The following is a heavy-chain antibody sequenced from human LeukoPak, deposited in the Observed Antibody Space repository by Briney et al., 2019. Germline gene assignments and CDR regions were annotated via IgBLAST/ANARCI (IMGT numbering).Heavy chain of an antibody. CDR1: GFTFSSYG. D-gene: IGHD2-15*01. CDR3: AKDPIYCSGGSCYSAYYGMDV. Sequence: PGGSLRLSCAASGFTFSSYGMHWVRQAPGKGLEWVAVISYDGSNKYYADSVKGRFTISRDNSKNTLYLQMNGLRAEDTAVYYCAKDPIYCSGGSCYSAYYGMDVWGQGTTVTVSS. V-gene: IGHV3-30*18. CDR2: ISYDGSNK. J-gene: IGHJ6*02.